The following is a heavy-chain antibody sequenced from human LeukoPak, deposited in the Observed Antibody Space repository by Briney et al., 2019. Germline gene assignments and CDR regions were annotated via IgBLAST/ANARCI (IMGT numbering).Heavy chain of an antibody. Sequence: ASVKVSCKASGYTFTSYDINWVRQATGQGLEWMGWMNPNSGNTGYPQKFQGRVTMTRNTSISTAYMELSSLRSEDTAVYYCARTPTVVVPTRGYYMDVWGKGTTVTVSS. CDR1: GYTFTSYD. J-gene: IGHJ6*03. CDR3: ARTPTVVVPTRGYYMDV. CDR2: MNPNSGNT. D-gene: IGHD2-2*01. V-gene: IGHV1-8*01.